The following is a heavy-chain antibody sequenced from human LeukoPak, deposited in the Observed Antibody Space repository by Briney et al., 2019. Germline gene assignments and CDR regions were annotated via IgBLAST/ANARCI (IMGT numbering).Heavy chain of an antibody. CDR2: IRSKAYGGTT. CDR3: TSLFIVVVTATGIDY. CDR1: GFTFGDYA. Sequence: GGSLRLSCTASGFTFGDYAMSWFRQAPGKGLEWVGFIRSKAYGGTTEYAASVKSRFTISRDDSKSIAYLQMNSLKTEDTAVYYCTSLFIVVVTATGIDYWGQGTLVTVSS. V-gene: IGHV3-49*03. D-gene: IGHD2-21*02. J-gene: IGHJ4*02.